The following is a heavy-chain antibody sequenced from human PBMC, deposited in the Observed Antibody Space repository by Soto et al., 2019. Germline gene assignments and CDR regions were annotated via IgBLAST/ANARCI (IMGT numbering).Heavy chain of an antibody. D-gene: IGHD6-19*01. J-gene: IGHJ5*02. Sequence: LRLSCEASGFSLSGYSMCWVRQSAGKGLEWLAYITVVTGNTRYADSVKGRFTISADSGRNSVSLQMNSLRDEDTAVYYCVREGLKCLVTTDIYTLGQEALLTVSS. CDR1: GFSLSGYS. CDR3: VREGLKCLVTTDIYT. CDR2: ITVVTGNT. V-gene: IGHV3-48*02.